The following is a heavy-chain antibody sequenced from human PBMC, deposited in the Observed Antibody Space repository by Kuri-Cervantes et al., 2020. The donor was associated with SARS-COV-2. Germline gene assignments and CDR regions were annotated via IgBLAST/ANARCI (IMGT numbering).Heavy chain of an antibody. V-gene: IGHV4-39*01. J-gene: IGHJ4*02. CDR2: IYYTGTT. Sequence: GSLRLSCTVSGGSIDSSSIYWGWVRQPPGKGLEWIGNIYYTGTTYYNPSLKSRVTISVGTSKEQFSLKLSSVTAADTAIYYCATFTVTTKFDNWGQGTLVTVSS. CDR3: ATFTVTTKFDN. D-gene: IGHD4-17*01. CDR1: GGSIDSSSIY.